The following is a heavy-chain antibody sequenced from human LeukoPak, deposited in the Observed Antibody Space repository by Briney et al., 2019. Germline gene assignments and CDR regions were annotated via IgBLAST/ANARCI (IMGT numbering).Heavy chain of an antibody. CDR3: ARKDGDFWSGYYTSWFDP. V-gene: IGHV4-31*03. D-gene: IGHD3-3*01. Sequence: SQTLSLTCTVSGGSISSGGYYWSWIRQHPGQGLEWIGYIYYSGSTNYNPSLKSRVTISVDTSKNQFSLKLSSVTAADTAVYYCARKDGDFWSGYYTSWFDPWGQGTLVTVSS. J-gene: IGHJ5*02. CDR2: IYYSGST. CDR1: GGSISSGGYY.